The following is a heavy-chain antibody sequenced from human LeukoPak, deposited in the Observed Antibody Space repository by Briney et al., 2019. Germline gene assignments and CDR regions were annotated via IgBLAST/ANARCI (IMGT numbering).Heavy chain of an antibody. CDR1: GYTFTSYG. J-gene: IGHJ4*02. D-gene: IGHD3-10*01. V-gene: IGHV1-18*01. CDR3: TTDSGRSYFYFNF. Sequence: ASVEVSCKASGYTFTSYGISWVRQAPGQGLEWVGGIRPETGEPIYAQKFQGRVTVTEDTVTDTGYMELRSLTSGDTAVYFCTTDSGRSYFYFNFWGQGTLVTVSS. CDR2: IRPETGEP.